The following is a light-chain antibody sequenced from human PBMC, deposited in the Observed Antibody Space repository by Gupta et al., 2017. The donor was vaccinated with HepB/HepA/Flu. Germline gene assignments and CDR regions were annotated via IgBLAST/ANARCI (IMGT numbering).Light chain of an antibody. CDR1: QGISSY. J-gene: IGKJ4*01. CDR3: QQVNSYPIT. V-gene: IGKV1-9*01. CDR2: AAS. Sequence: DIQLTQSPSFLSASVGDRVTITCRVSQGISSYLAWYQQTPGKAPKLLIYAASTLQSGVPSRFSGSGSGTEFTLPNSSLQPEDFATYYCQQVNSYPITFGGGTKVEIK.